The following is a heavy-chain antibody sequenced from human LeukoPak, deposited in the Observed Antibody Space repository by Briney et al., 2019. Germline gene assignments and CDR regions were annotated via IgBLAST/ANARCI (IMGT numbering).Heavy chain of an antibody. Sequence: GGSLRLSCAASGFTFSSYGMHWVRQAPGKGLEWVAVISYDGSNKYYADSVKGRFTISRDNSKNTLYLQMNSLRAEDTAVYYCAKDSVGATTFFNYFDYWGQGTPVTVSS. D-gene: IGHD1-26*01. J-gene: IGHJ4*02. CDR2: ISYDGSNK. CDR3: AKDSVGATTFFNYFDY. V-gene: IGHV3-30*18. CDR1: GFTFSSYG.